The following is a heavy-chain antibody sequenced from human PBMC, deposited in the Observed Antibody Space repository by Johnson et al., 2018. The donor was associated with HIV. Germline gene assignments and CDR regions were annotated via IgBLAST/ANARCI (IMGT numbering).Heavy chain of an antibody. CDR3: ARELSHDAFDI. CDR2: IYSGGST. J-gene: IGHJ3*02. CDR1: GFTFSSYG. Sequence: QVQLVESGGGVVQPGGSLRLSCAASGFTFSSYGMHWVRQAPGKGLEWVSVIYSGGSTYYADSVRGRFTISRDNSKNTLYLQMNSLRAEDTAAYYCARELSHDAFDIWGQGTMVTVSS. V-gene: IGHV3-NL1*01. D-gene: IGHD3-3*02.